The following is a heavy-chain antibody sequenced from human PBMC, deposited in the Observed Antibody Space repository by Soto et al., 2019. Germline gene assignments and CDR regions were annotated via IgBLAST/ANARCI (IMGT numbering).Heavy chain of an antibody. Sequence: QVQLVQSGAEVKKPGSSVKVSCKASGGTFSSYTISWVRQAPGQGLEWMGRIIPILGIANYAQKFQGRVTITADKXTSTAYMELSSLRSEDTAVYYCARVREYLGGPLDYWGQGTLVTVSS. D-gene: IGHD2-2*02. CDR3: ARVREYLGGPLDY. CDR1: GGTFSSYT. V-gene: IGHV1-69*02. J-gene: IGHJ4*02. CDR2: IIPILGIA.